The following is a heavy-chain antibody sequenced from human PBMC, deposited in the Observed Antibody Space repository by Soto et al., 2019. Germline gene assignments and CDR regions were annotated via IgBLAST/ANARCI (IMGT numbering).Heavy chain of an antibody. V-gene: IGHV3-74*01. CDR3: ARQIVATIAVPQYGMDV. CDR1: GFTFSSYW. CDR2: INSDGSST. D-gene: IGHD5-12*01. J-gene: IGHJ6*02. Sequence: GGSLRLSCAASGFTFSSYWMHWVRQAPGKGLVWVSRINSDGSSTSYADSVKGRFTISRDNAKNTLYLQMNSLRAEDTAVYYCARQIVATIAVPQYGMDVWGQGTTVTVSS.